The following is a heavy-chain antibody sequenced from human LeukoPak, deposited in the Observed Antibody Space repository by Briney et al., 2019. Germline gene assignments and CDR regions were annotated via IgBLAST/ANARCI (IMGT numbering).Heavy chain of an antibody. Sequence: GGSLRLSCAASGFTFSSYSINRVRPGPGKGLERVSYISSSSSTIYYAHSVKGRFTISRDNVKNSLYLKMNSLRAEDTALYYCARGAIRSGWYGDYWGQGTLVTVSS. CDR3: ARGAIRSGWYGDY. D-gene: IGHD6-19*01. J-gene: IGHJ4*02. CDR1: GFTFSSYS. V-gene: IGHV3-48*04. CDR2: ISSSSSTI.